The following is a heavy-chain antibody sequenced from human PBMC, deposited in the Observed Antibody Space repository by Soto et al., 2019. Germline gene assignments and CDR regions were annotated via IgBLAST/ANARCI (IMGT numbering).Heavy chain of an antibody. CDR1: GGSISSGGYY. CDR2: IYYSGSP. V-gene: IGHV4-31*03. Sequence: QVQLQESGPGLVKPSQTLSLTCTVSGGSISSGGYYWSWIRQHPGKGLEWIGYIYYSGSPYYNPPIKRRVTISVDTSKNQFSLKRSSVPAADPAVYYCARSGYSYGPNPLLYWGQGTLVTVSS. D-gene: IGHD5-18*01. J-gene: IGHJ4*02. CDR3: ARSGYSYGPNPLLY.